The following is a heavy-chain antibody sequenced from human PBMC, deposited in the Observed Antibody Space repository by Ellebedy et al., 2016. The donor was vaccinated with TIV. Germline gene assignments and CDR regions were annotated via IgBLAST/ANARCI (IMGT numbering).Heavy chain of an antibody. CDR2: IGFDGCNK. J-gene: IGHJ4*02. CDR3: VGLITSGGDIK. V-gene: IGHV3-33*01. D-gene: IGHD3-16*01. Sequence: GGSLRLXXVASGFTFSSYGMHWVRQAPGKGLEWVAGIGFDGCNKYYADSVKGRFTISRDNSKNTLYLQMNSLRAEDTAVYYCVGLITSGGDIKWGQGTLVTVSS. CDR1: GFTFSSYG.